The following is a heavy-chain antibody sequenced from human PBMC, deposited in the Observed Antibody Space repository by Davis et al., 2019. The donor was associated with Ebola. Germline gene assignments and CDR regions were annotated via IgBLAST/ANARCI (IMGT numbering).Heavy chain of an antibody. CDR2: IYYSGST. D-gene: IGHD2-21*02. Sequence: MPSETLSLTCTVSGGSVSSGSYYWSWIRQPPGKGLEWIGYIYYSGSTNYNPSLKSRVTISVDTSKNQFSLKLSSVTAADTAVYYCTRSGGDPDYWGQGTLVTVSS. CDR3: TRSGGDPDY. V-gene: IGHV4-61*01. J-gene: IGHJ4*02. CDR1: GGSVSSGSYY.